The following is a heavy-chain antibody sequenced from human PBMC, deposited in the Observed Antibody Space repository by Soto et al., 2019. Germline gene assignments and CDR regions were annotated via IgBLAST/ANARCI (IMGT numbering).Heavy chain of an antibody. J-gene: IGHJ5*02. V-gene: IGHV3-23*01. Sequence: SGGSLRLSCTASEHPFRNFAMSLVRQSPGKGLEWVAAIRTRGAGAATHYADSVKGRFIISIDNSKNTLYVQMNSLRAEDTGVYYCTRCAVLSTTSGGWGNWFDPWGQGTLVTVSS. CDR1: EHPFRNFA. D-gene: IGHD3-10*01. CDR3: TRCAVLSTTSGGWGNWFDP. CDR2: IRTRGAGAAT.